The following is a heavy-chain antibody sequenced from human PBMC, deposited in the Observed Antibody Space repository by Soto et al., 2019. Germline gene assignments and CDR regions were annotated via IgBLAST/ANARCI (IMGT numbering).Heavy chain of an antibody. CDR2: IYYSGLT. D-gene: IGHD3-3*01. Sequence: PSETLSLTCNVSGGSISSSDYYWGWIRQPPGKGLEWIGQIYYSGLTYYNPSLKGRVTMSVDTSKNQFSLKLTSVTAADTAVYYCATLPYYDFWSGYYFDYWGQGTMVTVSS. CDR3: ATLPYYDFWSGYYFDY. V-gene: IGHV4-39*01. J-gene: IGHJ4*02. CDR1: GGSISSSDYY.